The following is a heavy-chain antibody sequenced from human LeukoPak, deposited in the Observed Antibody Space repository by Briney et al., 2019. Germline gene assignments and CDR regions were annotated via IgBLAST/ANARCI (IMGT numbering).Heavy chain of an antibody. D-gene: IGHD3-9*01. Sequence: SSETLSLTCTVSGGSISSSSYYWGWIRQPPGKGLEWIGSIYYSGSTYYNPSLKSRVTISVDTSKNQFSLKLSSVTAADTAVYYCARGHVLRYFDWFNWFDPWGQGTLVTVSS. V-gene: IGHV4-39*01. CDR1: GGSISSSSYY. CDR2: IYYSGST. J-gene: IGHJ5*02. CDR3: ARGHVLRYFDWFNWFDP.